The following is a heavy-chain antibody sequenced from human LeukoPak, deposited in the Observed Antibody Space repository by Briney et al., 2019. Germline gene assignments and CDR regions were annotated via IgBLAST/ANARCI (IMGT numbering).Heavy chain of an antibody. V-gene: IGHV2-70*04. CDR3: ARTPNFYYYMDV. D-gene: IGHD1-1*01. CDR2: IDWDDDK. Sequence: SGPALVKPTQTLTLTCTSSGFSLSTSGMRVNWIRQPPGKALEWLARIDWDDDKFYSTSLKTRLTISKDTSKNQVVLTMTNMDPVDTATYYCARTPNFYYYMDVWGKGTTVTVSS. J-gene: IGHJ6*03. CDR1: GFSLSTSGMR.